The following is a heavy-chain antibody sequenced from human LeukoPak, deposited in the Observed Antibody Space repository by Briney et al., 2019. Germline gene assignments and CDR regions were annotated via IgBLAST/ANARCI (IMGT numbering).Heavy chain of an antibody. D-gene: IGHD6-13*01. CDR3: ARLRPYSSSWYAYYGMDV. CDR2: ISYDGSNK. Sequence: GGSLRLSCAASGFTFSSYGMHWVRQAPGKGLEWVVVISYDGSNKYYADSVKGRFTISRDNSKNTLYLQMNSLRAEDTAVYYCARLRPYSSSWYAYYGMDVWGQGTTVTVSS. CDR1: GFTFSSYG. J-gene: IGHJ6*02. V-gene: IGHV3-30*03.